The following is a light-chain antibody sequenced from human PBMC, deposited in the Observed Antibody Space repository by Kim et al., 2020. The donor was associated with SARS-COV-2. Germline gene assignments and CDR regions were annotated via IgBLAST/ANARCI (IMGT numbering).Light chain of an antibody. CDR2: EDT. J-gene: IGLJ3*02. CDR3: YSTDSSGDLRV. V-gene: IGLV3-10*01. CDR1: ALPIKY. Sequence: STEQTARITCSGDALPIKYACWYQQKSGQAPVLVIYEDTKRPSEIPERFSGSSSGTTATLTISGAQVDDEAYYFCYSTDSSGDLRVFGGGTQLTVL.